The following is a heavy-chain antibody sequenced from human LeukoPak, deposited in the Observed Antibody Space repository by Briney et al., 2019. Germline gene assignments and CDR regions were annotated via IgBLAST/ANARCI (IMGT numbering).Heavy chain of an antibody. CDR3: ARGGASGNYGAIDY. V-gene: IGHV4-4*02. CDR1: GGSISSSNW. Sequence: PSGTLSLTCAVSGGSISSSNWWSWVRQPPGKGLEWIGEIYHSGSTYYNPSLKSRVTISVDKSKKQFSLNLSSLTAADTAVYYCARGGASGNYGAIDYWGQGSLVTVSS. D-gene: IGHD4-17*01. J-gene: IGHJ4*02. CDR2: IYHSGST.